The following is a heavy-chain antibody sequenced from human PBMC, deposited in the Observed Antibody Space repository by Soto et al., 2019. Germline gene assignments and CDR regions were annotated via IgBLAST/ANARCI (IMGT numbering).Heavy chain of an antibody. CDR3: ARHKDTSSRYRLPDF. J-gene: IGHJ4*02. CDR1: GGSITSSSYY. V-gene: IGHV4-39*01. D-gene: IGHD6-13*01. Sequence: QLQLQESGPGLVKPSATLSLTCTVSGGSITSSSYYWGWIRQPPGKGLEWIGSIDYSGDAYYNPSLRSGVAVSVATSKNQFSLKVTSVTATDTAVYYCARHKDTSSRYRLPDFCGQGTLVTVSS. CDR2: IDYSGDA.